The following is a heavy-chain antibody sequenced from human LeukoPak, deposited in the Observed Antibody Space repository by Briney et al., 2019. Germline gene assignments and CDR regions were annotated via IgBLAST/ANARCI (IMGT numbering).Heavy chain of an antibody. V-gene: IGHV1-18*01. CDR1: GYTFTSYG. CDR2: ISAYNGNT. Sequence: GASVKVSCKASGYTFTSYGISWVRQAPGQGLEWMGWISAYNGNTNYAQKLQGRVTMTTDTSTSTAYMELRSLRSGDTAVYYCASRVRSSGSAWYFDLWGRGTLVTVSS. J-gene: IGHJ2*01. CDR3: ASRVRSSGSAWYFDL. D-gene: IGHD1-26*01.